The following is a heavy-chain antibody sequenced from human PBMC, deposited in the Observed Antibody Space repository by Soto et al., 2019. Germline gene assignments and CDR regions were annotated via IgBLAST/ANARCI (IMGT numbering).Heavy chain of an antibody. J-gene: IGHJ6*02. CDR2: IYYSGST. CDR3: ARSGIAAAGPGTYYYYYYGMDV. D-gene: IGHD6-13*01. Sequence: SETLSLTCTVSGDSISSSTYFWGWVRQPPGKGLEWIGSIYYSGSTYYNPSLKSRVTISVDTSKNHFSLKLSSVTAADTAVYYCARSGIAAAGPGTYYYYYYGMDVWGQGTTVTVSS. CDR1: GDSISSSTYF. V-gene: IGHV4-39*02.